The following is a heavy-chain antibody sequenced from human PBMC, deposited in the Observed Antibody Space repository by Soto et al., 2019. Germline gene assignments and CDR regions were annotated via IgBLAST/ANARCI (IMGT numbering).Heavy chain of an antibody. D-gene: IGHD2-15*01. J-gene: IGHJ4*02. CDR3: AKGFDIVVVVAAIDY. V-gene: IGHV3-30*18. CDR2: ISYDGSNK. Sequence: GGSLRLSCAASGFTFSSYGMHWVRQAPGKGLEWVAVISYDGSNKYYADSVKGRFTISRDNSKNTLYLQMNSLRAEDTAVYYCAKGFDIVVVVAAIDYWGQGTLVTVSS. CDR1: GFTFSSYG.